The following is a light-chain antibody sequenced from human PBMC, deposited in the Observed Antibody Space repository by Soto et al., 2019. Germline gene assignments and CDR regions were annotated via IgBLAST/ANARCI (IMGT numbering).Light chain of an antibody. J-gene: IGLJ2*01. CDR1: GSDVGSYNL. CDR2: EGT. V-gene: IGLV2-23*01. CDR3: CSYAGSSTWDVV. Sequence: QSALTQPASVSGSPGQSITISCTGTGSDVGSYNLVSWYQQHPGKAPKLMIYEGTKRPSGVSNRFSGSKSGNTASLTISGLQAEDEADYYCCSYAGSSTWDVVFGGGTKLTVL.